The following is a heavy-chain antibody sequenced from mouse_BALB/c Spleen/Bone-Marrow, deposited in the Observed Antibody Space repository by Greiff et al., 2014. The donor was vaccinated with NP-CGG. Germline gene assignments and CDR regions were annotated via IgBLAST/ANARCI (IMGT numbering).Heavy chain of an antibody. V-gene: IGHV5-17*02. Sequence: EVKLVESGGGLVQPGGSRKLSCAASGFTFSRSGMHWVRQAPEKGLEWVAYISSGSSTIYYADTMKGRFTNSRDNPKNTLFLQMTSLRSEDTAMYYCARARSTMITTGAMDYWGQRTSVTVSS. CDR1: GFTFSRSG. D-gene: IGHD2-4*01. CDR2: ISSGSSTI. CDR3: ARARSTMITTGAMDY. J-gene: IGHJ4*01.